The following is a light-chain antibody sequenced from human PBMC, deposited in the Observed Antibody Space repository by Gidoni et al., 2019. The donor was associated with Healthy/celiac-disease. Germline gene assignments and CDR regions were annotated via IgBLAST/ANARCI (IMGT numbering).Light chain of an antibody. V-gene: IGKV3-15*01. CDR1: QSVSSN. CDR2: GAS. CDR3: QQYNNWPPFT. J-gene: IGKJ3*01. Sequence: EIVMTQSPATLSVSPGERATLSCRASQSVSSNLAWYQQKPGQDPRLLIYGASTRATGIPARFSGSGSGTEFTLTISSLQYEDFAVYYCQQYNNWPPFTFGPGTKVDIK.